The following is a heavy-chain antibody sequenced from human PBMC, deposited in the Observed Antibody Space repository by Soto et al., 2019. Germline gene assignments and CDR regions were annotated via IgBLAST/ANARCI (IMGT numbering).Heavy chain of an antibody. CDR2: INPSGGST. V-gene: IGHV1-46*01. CDR1: GYTFTSYY. Sequence: RASVKVSCKASGYTFTSYYMHWVRQAPGQGLEWMGIINPSGGSTSYAQKFQGRVTMTRDTSTSTVYMELSSLRSEDTAVYYCARGYSSGWYYYYYGMDVWGQGTTVTVSS. J-gene: IGHJ6*02. CDR3: ARGYSSGWYYYYYGMDV. D-gene: IGHD6-19*01.